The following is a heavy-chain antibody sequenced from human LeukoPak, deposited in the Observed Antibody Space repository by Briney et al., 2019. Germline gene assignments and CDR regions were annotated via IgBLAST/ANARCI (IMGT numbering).Heavy chain of an antibody. D-gene: IGHD1-26*01. J-gene: IGHJ5*02. CDR1: GFTFTSYW. V-gene: IGHV3-74*01. CDR3: VRVAVGSYDWFDP. CDR2: INSDGSRT. Sequence: PGGSLRLSFAASGFTFTSYWMHWVRQAPGKGLVWVSRINSDGSRTSYADSVKGRFTISRDNAKNTLYLQMNSLRADDTAVYYCVRVAVGSYDWFDPWGQGTLVTVSS.